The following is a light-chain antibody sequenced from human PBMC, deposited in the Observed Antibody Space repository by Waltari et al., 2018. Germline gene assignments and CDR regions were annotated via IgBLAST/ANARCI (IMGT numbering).Light chain of an antibody. CDR2: DAS. CDR1: QVFESE. Sequence: ATQVTQSPPSLSASVGDRVTIICRARQVFESEFVWYQQKPGTEPKRVIYDASRLESGFPARCIGRGSATKFTLTVSSLQPEDFGTYYCQQAITFGKGTRLEIK. CDR3: QQAIT. J-gene: IGKJ5*01. V-gene: IGKV1-13*02.